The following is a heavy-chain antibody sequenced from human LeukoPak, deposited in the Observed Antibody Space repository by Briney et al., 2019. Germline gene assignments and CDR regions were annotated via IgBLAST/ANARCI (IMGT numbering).Heavy chain of an antibody. CDR2: IYTSGTT. CDR1: GGSISGYY. V-gene: IGHV4-4*07. D-gene: IGHD6-19*01. J-gene: IGHJ4*02. CDR3: ARLSSSSGWYVFDY. Sequence: PSETLSLTCTVSGGSISGYYWSWIRQPAGKGLEWIGRIYTSGTTHDNPSLKSRVTMSVDTSKNQVSLKVSSVTAADTAVYYCARLSSSSGWYVFDYWGQGTLVTVSS.